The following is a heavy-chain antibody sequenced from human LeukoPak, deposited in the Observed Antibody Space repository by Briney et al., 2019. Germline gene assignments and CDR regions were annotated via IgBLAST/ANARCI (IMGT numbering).Heavy chain of an antibody. D-gene: IGHD2-2*01. CDR2: IIPLFGTS. Sequence: SVKVSCKASADTFSGYSINWVRQAPGLGLEWMGGIIPLFGTSKYADKFQGRVTITADESSTTAYMQMHRLTSEDTAVYYCAREGSGDCSSTSCYREHVYWGQGTLVTVSS. J-gene: IGHJ4*02. CDR1: ADTFSGYS. V-gene: IGHV1-69*13. CDR3: AREGSGDCSSTSCYREHVY.